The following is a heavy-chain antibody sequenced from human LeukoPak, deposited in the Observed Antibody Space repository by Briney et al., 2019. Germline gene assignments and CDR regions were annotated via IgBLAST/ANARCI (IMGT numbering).Heavy chain of an antibody. J-gene: IGHJ5*02. CDR3: ARGPPLFDP. V-gene: IGHV3-48*01. CDR2: ISTGGDTV. Sequence: SGGSLRLSCAVSGFTFSDYTMNWVRQPPGKGLEWISYISTGGDTVYYADSVKGRFTISSDNAKKSLYLQMGSLRAEDTAVYYCARGPPLFDPWGQGTLVTVSS. CDR1: GFTFSDYT.